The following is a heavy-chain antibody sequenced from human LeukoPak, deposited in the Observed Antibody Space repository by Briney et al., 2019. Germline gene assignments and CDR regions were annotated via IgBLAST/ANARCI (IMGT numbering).Heavy chain of an antibody. D-gene: IGHD2-2*01. Sequence: SETLSLTCAVYGGSFSGYYWSWIRQPPGKGLEWIGEINHSGSTNYNPSLKSRVIISVDTSKNQLSLKLSSVTAADTAVYYCARRDKYQLLNFDYWGQGTLVTVSS. V-gene: IGHV4-34*01. CDR2: INHSGST. CDR3: ARRDKYQLLNFDY. CDR1: GGSFSGYY. J-gene: IGHJ4*02.